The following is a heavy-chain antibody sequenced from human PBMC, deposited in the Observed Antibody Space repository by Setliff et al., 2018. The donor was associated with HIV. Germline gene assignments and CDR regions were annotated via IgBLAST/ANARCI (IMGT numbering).Heavy chain of an antibody. V-gene: IGHV1-8*01. CDR3: ARGSGFIEAAGTDY. Sequence: ASVKVSCKASGYSFTSHSMHWVRQATGQGLEWMGWMNPNSGHTGYAQKFQGRVTITSDTSISTAYMELSSLRSEDTAVYYCARGSGFIEAAGTDYWGQGTLVTVSS. CDR2: MNPNSGHT. J-gene: IGHJ4*02. D-gene: IGHD6-13*01. CDR1: GYSFTSHS.